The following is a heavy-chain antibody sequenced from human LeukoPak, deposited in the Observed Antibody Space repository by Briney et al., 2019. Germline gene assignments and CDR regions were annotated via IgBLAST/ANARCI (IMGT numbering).Heavy chain of an antibody. CDR3: ARDKGSGWPRPYNWFDP. CDR1: GYSISSGYY. CDR2: IYHSGST. V-gene: IGHV4-38-2*02. J-gene: IGHJ5*02. Sequence: SETLSLTCTVSGYSISSGYYWGWVRQPPGKGLEWIGSIYHSGSTYYNSSLKSRVTISVDTSKNQFSLKLSSVTAADTAVYYCARDKGSGWPRPYNWFDPWGQGTLVTVSS. D-gene: IGHD6-19*01.